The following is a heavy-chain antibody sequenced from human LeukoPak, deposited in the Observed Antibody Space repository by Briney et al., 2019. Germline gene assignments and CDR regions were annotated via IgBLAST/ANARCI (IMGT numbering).Heavy chain of an antibody. Sequence: ASVTVSCKASGYTFTGYYMHWVRQAPGQGLEWMGWINPNSGGTNYAQKFQGRVTMTRDTSISTAYMELSRLRSDDTAVYYCARDQPDRDYYYYGMDVWGQGTTVTVSS. V-gene: IGHV1-2*02. D-gene: IGHD3-22*01. CDR1: GYTFTGYY. CDR3: ARDQPDRDYYYYGMDV. J-gene: IGHJ6*02. CDR2: INPNSGGT.